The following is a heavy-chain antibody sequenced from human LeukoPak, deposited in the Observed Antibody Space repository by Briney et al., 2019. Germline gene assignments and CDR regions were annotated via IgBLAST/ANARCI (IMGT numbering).Heavy chain of an antibody. CDR1: GDSITYFY. V-gene: IGHV4-4*07. J-gene: IGHJ4*02. CDR3: AREEALGSGSFDY. D-gene: IGHD1-26*01. Sequence: SETLSLTCSVSGDSITYFYWSWIRQAAGKGLEWIGRFSSSGSTDYNASLKSRVTMSVDTSKNQLSLKVSSVTAADTAVYHCAREEALGSGSFDYWGQGTLVTVSS. CDR2: FSSSGST.